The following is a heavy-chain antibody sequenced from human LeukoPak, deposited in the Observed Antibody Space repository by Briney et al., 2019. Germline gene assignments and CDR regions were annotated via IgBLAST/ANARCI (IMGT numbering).Heavy chain of an antibody. V-gene: IGHV4-59*01. CDR3: ARGGRPYTAMVPSDY. D-gene: IGHD5-18*01. CDR2: IYYSGST. CDR1: GDSISSYY. Sequence: PSETLSLTCTVSGDSISSYYWSWIRQPPGKGLEWIGYIYYSGSTNYNPSLKSRVTISVDTSKNQFSLKLSSVTAADTAVYYCARGGRPYTAMVPSDYWGQGTLVTVSS. J-gene: IGHJ4*02.